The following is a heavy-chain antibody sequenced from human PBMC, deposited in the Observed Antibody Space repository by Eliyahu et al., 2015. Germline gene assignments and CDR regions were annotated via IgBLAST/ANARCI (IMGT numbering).Heavy chain of an antibody. CDR2: IIPMFATA. Sequence: LEWMGGIIPMFATANYAQKFQGRVTITADESTSTAYMELSSLRSEDTAVYYCARDPHYDSSGHYVDYWGQGTLVTVSS. CDR3: ARDPHYDSSGHYVDY. J-gene: IGHJ4*02. D-gene: IGHD3-22*01. V-gene: IGHV1-69*01.